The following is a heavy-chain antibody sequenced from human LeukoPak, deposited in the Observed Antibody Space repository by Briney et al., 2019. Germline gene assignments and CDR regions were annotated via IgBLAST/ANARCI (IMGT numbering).Heavy chain of an antibody. CDR2: ISGSSSYI. CDR1: GFTFSSYS. CDR3: ARGGGFSSSWYVSYY. V-gene: IGHV3-21*01. J-gene: IGHJ4*02. D-gene: IGHD6-13*01. Sequence: GGSLRLSCAASGFTFSSYSMNWVRQDPGKGLEWVSFISGSSSYIYYADSVKGRFTISRDNAKNSLYLQVNSLRAEDTAVYYCARGGGFSSSWYVSYYWGQGTLVTVSS.